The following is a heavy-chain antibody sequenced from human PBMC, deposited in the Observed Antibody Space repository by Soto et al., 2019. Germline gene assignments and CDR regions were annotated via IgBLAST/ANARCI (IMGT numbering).Heavy chain of an antibody. CDR2: IKPGGSGV. V-gene: IGHV3-7*03. Sequence: EMQLVESGGDLVQPGGSLRVSCAASEFSFTNYYMTWVRQAPGKGLEWVASIKPGGSGVYYVDSVKGRFTISRDNAKKSLSLQMDSLRAEDTAVYYCATDLNWGSTWGQGTLLTVSS. J-gene: IGHJ4*02. D-gene: IGHD7-27*01. CDR3: ATDLNWGST. CDR1: EFSFTNYY.